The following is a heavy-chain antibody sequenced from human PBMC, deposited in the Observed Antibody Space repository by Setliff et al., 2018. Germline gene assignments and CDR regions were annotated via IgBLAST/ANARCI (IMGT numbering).Heavy chain of an antibody. Sequence: GGSLRLSCAASGFTFSTCAMSWVRQAPGKGLEWVSTIYSGDRNTFYTDSVKGRFTIFRDGSKNTLFLHMTSLRAEDTAVYYCAKPQVELRWGFESWGQGTPVTVSS. J-gene: IGHJ4*02. CDR3: AKPQVELRWGFES. D-gene: IGHD1-7*01. CDR2: IYSGDRNT. V-gene: IGHV3-23*03. CDR1: GFTFSTCA.